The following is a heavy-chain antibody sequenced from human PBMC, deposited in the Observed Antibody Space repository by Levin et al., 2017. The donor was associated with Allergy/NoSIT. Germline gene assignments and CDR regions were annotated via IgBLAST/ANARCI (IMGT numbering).Heavy chain of an antibody. D-gene: IGHD6-13*01. CDR2: IYTSGST. V-gene: IGHV4-61*02. Sequence: SQTLSLTCTVSGGSISSGSYYWSWIRQPAGKGLEWIGRIYTSGSTNYNPSLKSRVTISVDTSKNQFSLKLSSVTAADTAVYYCAGFIAAAARYYYYYMDVWGKGTTVTVSS. CDR3: AGFIAAAARYYYYYMDV. CDR1: GGSISSGSYY. J-gene: IGHJ6*03.